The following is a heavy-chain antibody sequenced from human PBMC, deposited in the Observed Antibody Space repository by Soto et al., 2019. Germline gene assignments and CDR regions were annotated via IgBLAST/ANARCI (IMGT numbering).Heavy chain of an antibody. CDR1: GFTFSNSA. D-gene: IGHD2-21*02. Sequence: PGGSLSLSCVASGFTFSNSAMSWVRHVPGKGLEWAAGISSSGGRTNYADSVKGRFTISRDNSKDTLYLQMNSLRAEDTALYYCAKVQEFCGFNCYIVDSWGQGVLVTVSS. J-gene: IGHJ4*02. V-gene: IGHV3-23*01. CDR2: ISSSGGRT. CDR3: AKVQEFCGFNCYIVDS.